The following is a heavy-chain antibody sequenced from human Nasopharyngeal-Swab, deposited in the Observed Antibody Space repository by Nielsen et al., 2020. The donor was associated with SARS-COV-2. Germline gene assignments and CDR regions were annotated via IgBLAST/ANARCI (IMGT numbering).Heavy chain of an antibody. V-gene: IGHV3-74*01. CDR3: ARGSFGSIDY. D-gene: IGHD3-10*01. Sequence: GSLKISCAASGFTFSGYWMHWVRQAPGKGLVWVSRVNTDGSSTSYADSVKGRFTISRDNAKSTLYLQMNSLRDEDAAVYYCARGSFGSIDYWGQGTLVTVSS. CDR2: VNTDGSST. J-gene: IGHJ4*02. CDR1: GFTFSGYW.